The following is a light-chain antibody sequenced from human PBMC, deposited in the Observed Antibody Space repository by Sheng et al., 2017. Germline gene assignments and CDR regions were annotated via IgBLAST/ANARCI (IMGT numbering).Light chain of an antibody. CDR2: GAS. Sequence: DIVMTQSPASLSVSPGERVTLSCRASQSVSSNLAWFQQRPGQPPRLLIYGASSRATGIPDRFSGRGSGTEFTLTIISLQSEDFAVYFCQQYNNWPMYTFGQGTKLEIK. V-gene: IGKV3-15*01. J-gene: IGKJ2*01. CDR1: QSVSSN. CDR3: QQYNNWPMYT.